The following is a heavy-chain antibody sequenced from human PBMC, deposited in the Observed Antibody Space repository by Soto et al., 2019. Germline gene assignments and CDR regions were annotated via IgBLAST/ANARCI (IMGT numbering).Heavy chain of an antibody. D-gene: IGHD4-4*01. CDR1: GFTFTSSA. J-gene: IGHJ2*01. CDR3: AAQNDYSNYGDIYWYFDL. CDR2: IVVGSGNT. V-gene: IGHV1-58*01. Sequence: QMQLVQSGPEVKKPGTSVKVSCKASGFTFTSSAVQWVRQARGQRLEWIGWIVVGSGNTNYAQKFQERVTITRDMSTSTAYMELSSLRSEDTAVYYCAAQNDYSNYGDIYWYFDLWGRGTLVTVSS.